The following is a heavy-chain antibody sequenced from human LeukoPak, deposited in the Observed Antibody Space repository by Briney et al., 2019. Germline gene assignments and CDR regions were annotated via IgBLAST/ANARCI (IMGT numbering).Heavy chain of an antibody. J-gene: IGHJ4*02. CDR2: ISSSSSYI. CDR1: GFTFSSYS. D-gene: IGHD3-3*01. Sequence: NPGGSLRLSCAASGFTFSSYSMNWVRQAPGKGLEWVSSISSSSSYIYYADSVKGRFTTSRDNAKNSLYLQMNSLRAEDTAVYYCAREGNTIFGVVSPFDYWGQGTLVTVSS. V-gene: IGHV3-21*01. CDR3: AREGNTIFGVVSPFDY.